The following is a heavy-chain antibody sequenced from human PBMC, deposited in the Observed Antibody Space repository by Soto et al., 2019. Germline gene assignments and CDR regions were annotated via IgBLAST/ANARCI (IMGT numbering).Heavy chain of an antibody. D-gene: IGHD2-2*02. CDR3: ARDRVVVVPAAIVYYYYGMDV. CDR1: GGSISSSNW. Sequence: SETLSLTCAVSGGSISSSNWWSWVRQPPGKGLEWIGEIYHSGSTNYNPSLKSRVTISVDKSKNQFSLKLSSVTAADTAVYYCARDRVVVVPAAIVYYYYGMDVWGRGTTVTVSS. CDR2: IYHSGST. V-gene: IGHV4-4*02. J-gene: IGHJ6*02.